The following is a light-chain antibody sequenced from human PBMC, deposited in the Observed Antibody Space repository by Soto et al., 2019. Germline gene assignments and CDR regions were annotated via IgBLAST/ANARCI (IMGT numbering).Light chain of an antibody. J-gene: IGKJ4*01. Sequence: DTRLTQSPSSLSASVGDRVTITCQASQHISDYLNWYKQKPGKAPKLLIYDGTKLETGVPSRFSGSGSGTEFTFTISSLQPEDTATYYCHQYFNPRTFGGGTKV. CDR2: DGT. CDR1: QHISDY. V-gene: IGKV1-33*01. CDR3: HQYFNPRT.